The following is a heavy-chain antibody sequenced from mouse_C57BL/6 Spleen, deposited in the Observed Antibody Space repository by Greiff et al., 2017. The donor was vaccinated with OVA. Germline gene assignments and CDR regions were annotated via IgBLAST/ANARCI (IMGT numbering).Heavy chain of an antibody. D-gene: IGHD4-1*01. CDR2: INSDGSSS. CDR3: ARAAPTGTGVDVDY. Sequence: EVQGVESEGGLVQPGSSMKLSCTASGFTFSDYYMAWVRQVPDKGLEWVANINSDGSSSYSLASLKSSFIFSRSNATNIIYLKKSSLKSEDTAMDYCARAAPTGTGVDVDYWGQGTTLTVSS. V-gene: IGHV5-16*02. J-gene: IGHJ2*01. CDR1: GFTFSDYY.